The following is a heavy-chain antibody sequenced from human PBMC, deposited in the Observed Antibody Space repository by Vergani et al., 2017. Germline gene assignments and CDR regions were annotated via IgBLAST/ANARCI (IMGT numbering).Heavy chain of an antibody. CDR3: ARGSEWELLDGAFDI. CDR2: IYSGGST. D-gene: IGHD1-26*01. Sequence: EVQLVESGGGLIQPGGSLRLSCAASGFTVNSNYMSWVRQAPGKGLEWVSVIYSGGSTYYADSVKGRFTISRDNSKNTLYLQMNSLRAEDTAVYYCARGSEWELLDGAFDIWGQGTMVTVSS. J-gene: IGHJ3*02. CDR1: GFTVNSNY. V-gene: IGHV3-53*01.